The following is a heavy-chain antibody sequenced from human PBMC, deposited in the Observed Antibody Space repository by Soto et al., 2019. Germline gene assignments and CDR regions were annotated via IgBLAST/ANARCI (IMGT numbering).Heavy chain of an antibody. CDR3: ATDFTMINY. J-gene: IGHJ4*02. CDR1: GFTFSSYA. V-gene: IGHV3-23*01. D-gene: IGHD3-22*01. Sequence: GGSLRLSCAASGFTFSSYAMSWVRQAPGKGLEWVSAISGSGGSTYYADSVKGRFTISRDNAKNTLYMQMNSLRDEDTAVYYCATDFTMINYWGQGTLVTVSS. CDR2: ISGSGGST.